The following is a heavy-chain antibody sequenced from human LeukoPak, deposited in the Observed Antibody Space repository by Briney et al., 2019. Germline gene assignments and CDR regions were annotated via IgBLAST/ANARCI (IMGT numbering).Heavy chain of an antibody. CDR3: ARALDPGWELLADYMDV. CDR2: IYTSGST. V-gene: IGHV4-61*02. D-gene: IGHD1-26*01. Sequence: PSETLSLTCTVSGGSISSGSYYLSWIRQPAGKGLEWIGRIYTSGSTNYNPSLKSRVTISVDTSKNQFSLKLSSVTAADTAVYYCARALDPGWELLADYMDVWGKGTTVTVSS. CDR1: GGSISSGSYY. J-gene: IGHJ6*03.